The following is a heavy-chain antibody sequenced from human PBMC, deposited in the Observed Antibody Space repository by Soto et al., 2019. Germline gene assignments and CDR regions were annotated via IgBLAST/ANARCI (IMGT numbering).Heavy chain of an antibody. V-gene: IGHV4-34*01. Sequence: SETLSLTCAVYGGSFSGYYWSWIRQPPGKGLEWIGEINHSGSTNYNPSLKSRVTISVDTSKNQFSLKLSSVTAADTAVYYCARAADFDYWGQGTLVTVSS. CDR2: INHSGST. CDR3: ARAADFDY. CDR1: GGSFSGYY. J-gene: IGHJ4*02.